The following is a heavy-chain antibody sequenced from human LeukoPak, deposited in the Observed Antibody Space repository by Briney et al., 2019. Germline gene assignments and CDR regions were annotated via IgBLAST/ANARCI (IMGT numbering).Heavy chain of an antibody. CDR3: ARGAQERRGMDV. Sequence: SQTLSLTCAISGDSVSSKSAAWNWIRQSPSRGLEWLGRTYYRSKWSSGYAESVKSRLTVSPDTSKNQFSLQLRSVTPEDTAVYYCARGAQERRGMDVWGQGTPVTVSS. CDR2: TYYRSKWSS. V-gene: IGHV6-1*01. J-gene: IGHJ6*02. CDR1: GDSVSSKSAA.